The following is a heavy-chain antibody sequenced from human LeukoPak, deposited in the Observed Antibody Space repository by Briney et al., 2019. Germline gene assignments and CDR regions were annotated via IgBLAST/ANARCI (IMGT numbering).Heavy chain of an antibody. CDR2: IYHSGST. J-gene: IGHJ4*02. CDR3: ARAGSGGTQLDY. CDR1: GDSLSSGGYS. Sequence: SETLSLTCAVSGDSLSSGGYSWSRIPQPPGKGLEWIGYIYHSGSTYYNPSLKSRVTTTEDRSKNQFSLNLSSVTAADTAVYYCARAGSGGTQLDYWGQGTLVTVSS. V-gene: IGHV4-30-2*01. D-gene: IGHD2-15*01.